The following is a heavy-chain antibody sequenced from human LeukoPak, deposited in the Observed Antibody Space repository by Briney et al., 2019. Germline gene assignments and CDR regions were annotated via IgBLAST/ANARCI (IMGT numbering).Heavy chain of an antibody. CDR1: GVTLSPYG. CDR2: ISYEGGTQ. V-gene: IGHV3-30*18. Sequence: PGGSLRLSSAASGVTLSPYGMHWVRQAPGKGLEWVAVISYEGGTQHYADSVKGRFIISRDNPRNTLYLQMNILRTEDTAVYYCAKEGTPHVSTWYDLWGQGTQVIVSS. J-gene: IGHJ5*02. D-gene: IGHD3-10*01. CDR3: AKEGTPHVSTWYDL.